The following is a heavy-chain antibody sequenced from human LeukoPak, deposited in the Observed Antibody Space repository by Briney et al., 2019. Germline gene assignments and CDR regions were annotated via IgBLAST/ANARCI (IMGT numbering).Heavy chain of an antibody. D-gene: IGHD3-22*01. V-gene: IGHV4-38-2*02. Sequence: SETLSLTCTVSGYSISSGYYWGWIRQSPGKGLEWIGNTHHSGNIYYNVSLKSRVTMSVHTSNNQFSLNLNSVTAADTAVYYCAREIKAPSSGYYNDFFDYWGQGTLVTVSS. CDR1: GYSISSGYY. J-gene: IGHJ4*02. CDR3: AREIKAPSSGYYNDFFDY. CDR2: THHSGNI.